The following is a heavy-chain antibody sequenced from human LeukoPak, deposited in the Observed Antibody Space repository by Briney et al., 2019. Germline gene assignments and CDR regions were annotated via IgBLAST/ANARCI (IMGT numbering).Heavy chain of an antibody. J-gene: IGHJ6*02. CDR3: ARDLDIAAAGTYYYGMDV. D-gene: IGHD6-13*01. CDR2: IYSGGST. CDR1: GFTVSSNY. Sequence: PGGSLRLSCAASGFTVSSNYMSWVRQAPGKGLEWVSVIYSGGSTYYADSVKGRFTISRDNSKNTLYLQMNSLRAEDTAVYYCARDLDIAAAGTYYYGMDVWGQGTTVTVSS. V-gene: IGHV3-66*01.